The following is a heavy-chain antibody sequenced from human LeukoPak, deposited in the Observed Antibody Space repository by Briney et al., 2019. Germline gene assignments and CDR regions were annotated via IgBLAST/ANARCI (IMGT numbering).Heavy chain of an antibody. Sequence: GSGPTLVKPTQTLTLTCTFSGFSLSTSGMCVSWIRQPPGKALEWLARIDWDDDKYYSTSLKTRLTISKDTSKNQVVLTMTNMDPVDTATYYCARMSIAAANDAFDIWGQGTMVTVSS. CDR3: ARMSIAAANDAFDI. V-gene: IGHV2-70*11. D-gene: IGHD6-13*01. CDR1: GFSLSTSGMC. J-gene: IGHJ3*02. CDR2: IDWDDDK.